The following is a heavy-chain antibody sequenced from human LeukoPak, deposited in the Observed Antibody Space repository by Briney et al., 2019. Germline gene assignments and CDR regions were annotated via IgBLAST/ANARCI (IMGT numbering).Heavy chain of an antibody. CDR2: ISGSGGST. D-gene: IGHD6-19*01. CDR3: AKGMAVAGYGMDV. CDR1: GFTFSSYA. J-gene: IGHJ6*02. Sequence: GRSLRLSCAASGFTFSSYAMRWVRQAPGKGLECISGISGSGGSTDYADSVKGRFTISRDNSKNTLFLQMNSLRAEDTAVYYCAKGMAVAGYGMDVWGQGTTVTVSS. V-gene: IGHV3-23*01.